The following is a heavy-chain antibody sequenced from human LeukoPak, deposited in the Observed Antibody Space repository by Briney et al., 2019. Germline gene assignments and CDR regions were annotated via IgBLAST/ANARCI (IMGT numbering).Heavy chain of an antibody. CDR2: ISYDGSNK. J-gene: IGHJ4*02. Sequence: GRSLRLSCAASGFTFSSYAMHWVRQAPGKGLEWVAVISYDGSNKYYADSVKGRFTISRDNAKNSLYLQMNSLRAEDTAVYYCARDGSLVEHAWSDYFDYWGQGTLVTVSS. CDR3: ARDGSLVEHAWSDYFDY. V-gene: IGHV3-30-3*01. D-gene: IGHD1/OR15-1a*01. CDR1: GFTFSSYA.